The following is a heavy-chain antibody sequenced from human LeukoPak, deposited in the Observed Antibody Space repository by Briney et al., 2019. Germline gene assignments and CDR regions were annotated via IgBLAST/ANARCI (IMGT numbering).Heavy chain of an antibody. J-gene: IGHJ4*02. CDR2: INPNSGGT. CDR1: GYTFTGYY. V-gene: IGHV1-2*06. Sequence: GASVKVSCKASGYTFTGYYMHWVRQAPGQGLEWMGRINPNSGGTNYAQKFQGRVTMTRDTSISTACMELSRLRSDDTAVYYCARAPGYCSGGSCYTYYFDYWGQGTLVTVSS. D-gene: IGHD2-15*01. CDR3: ARAPGYCSGGSCYTYYFDY.